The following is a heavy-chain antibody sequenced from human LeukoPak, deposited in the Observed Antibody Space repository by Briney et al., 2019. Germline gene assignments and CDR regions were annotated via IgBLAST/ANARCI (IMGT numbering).Heavy chain of an antibody. Sequence: ASVKVSCKASGYTFSGYYMHWVRQAPGQGLEWMGWINPNSGGTGYAQKFQGRVTMTRDTSISTAYMELTRLRSDDPAVYYCARAFTGSSRRYGDYWFDPWGQGTLVIVSS. D-gene: IGHD4-17*01. CDR3: ARAFTGSSRRYGDYWFDP. V-gene: IGHV1-2*02. CDR1: GYTFSGYY. CDR2: INPNSGGT. J-gene: IGHJ5*02.